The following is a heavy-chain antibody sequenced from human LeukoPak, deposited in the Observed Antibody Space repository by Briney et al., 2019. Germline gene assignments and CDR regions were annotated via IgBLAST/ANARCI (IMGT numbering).Heavy chain of an antibody. Sequence: PSETLSLTCTVSGGSISSYYWSWVRQPPGKGLEWIGYVFHTGSTNYNPSLKSPVTMSLDTSKKQFSLKLSSVTAADTAVYYCARGSGWLDIWGQGTMVTVSS. CDR2: VFHTGST. J-gene: IGHJ3*02. CDR1: GGSISSYY. D-gene: IGHD6-19*01. CDR3: ARGSGWLDI. V-gene: IGHV4-59*01.